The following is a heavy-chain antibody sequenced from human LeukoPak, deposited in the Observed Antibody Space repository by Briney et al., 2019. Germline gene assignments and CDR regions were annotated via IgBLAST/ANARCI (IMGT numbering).Heavy chain of an antibody. CDR3: ARGWNDQIDY. Sequence: SETLSLTCTVSGGSISSSSYYWGWIRQPPGKGLEWIGSIYYSGSTYYNPSLKSRVTISVDTSKNQFSLKLSSVTAADTAVYYCARGWNDQIDYWGQGTLVTVSS. D-gene: IGHD1-1*01. V-gene: IGHV4-39*07. CDR2: IYYSGST. J-gene: IGHJ4*02. CDR1: GGSISSSSYY.